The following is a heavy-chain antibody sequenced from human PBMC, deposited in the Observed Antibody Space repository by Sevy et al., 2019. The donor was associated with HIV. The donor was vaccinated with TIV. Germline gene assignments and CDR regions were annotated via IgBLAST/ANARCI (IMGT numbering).Heavy chain of an antibody. D-gene: IGHD3-3*01. CDR2: ISDSGDNT. J-gene: IGHJ5*02. V-gene: IGHV3-23*01. Sequence: GGSLRLSCAASGFMFSRCAMSWVRQVPGKGLEWVSGISDSGDNTYYADSVKGRFTISRDNSKNTLFLQMNSVRVEDTVVYYCANGLCSGYLNRWFDPWGQGTLVTVSS. CDR1: GFMFSRCA. CDR3: ANGLCSGYLNRWFDP.